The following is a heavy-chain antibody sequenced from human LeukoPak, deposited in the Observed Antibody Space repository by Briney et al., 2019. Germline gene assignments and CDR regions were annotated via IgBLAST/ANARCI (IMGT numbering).Heavy chain of an antibody. CDR1: GFTFSSYA. CDR3: AKDVGARNDY. V-gene: IGHV3-23*01. CDR2: ISGNGGST. Sequence: TGGSLRLSCAASGFTFSSYAMSWVHQAPGEGLELVSAISGNGGSTYYADSVKGRFTISRDNSKNTLYLQMNSLRAEDTAVYYCAKDVGARNDYWGKGTLVTVSS. J-gene: IGHJ4*02.